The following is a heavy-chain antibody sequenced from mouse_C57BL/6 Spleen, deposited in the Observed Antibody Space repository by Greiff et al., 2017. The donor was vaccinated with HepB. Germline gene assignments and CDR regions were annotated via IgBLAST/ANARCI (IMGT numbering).Heavy chain of an antibody. CDR3: ARSGGVMVTTSWFAY. CDR2: IHPNSGST. CDR1: GYTFTSYW. D-gene: IGHD2-2*01. Sequence: QVQLKQPGAELVKPGASVKLSCKASGYTFTSYWMHWVKQRPGQGLEWIGMIHPNSGSTNYNEKFKSKATLTVDKSSSTAYMQLSSLTSEDSAVYYCARSGGVMVTTSWFAYWGQGTLVTVSA. J-gene: IGHJ3*01. V-gene: IGHV1-64*01.